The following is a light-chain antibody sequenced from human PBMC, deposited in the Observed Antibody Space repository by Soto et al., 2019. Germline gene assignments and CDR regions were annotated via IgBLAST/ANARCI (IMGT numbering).Light chain of an antibody. CDR1: SSDVGSYNL. CDR3: CSYAGITTV. Sequence: QSALTQPASVSGSPGQSITISCTGTSSDVGSYNLVSWYQQHPGKAPKVMIFEVSKRPSGVSYRFSGSKSGNTASLTISGLQAEDEADYYCCSYAGITTVFGPGTKLTVL. V-gene: IGLV2-23*02. CDR2: EVS. J-gene: IGLJ1*01.